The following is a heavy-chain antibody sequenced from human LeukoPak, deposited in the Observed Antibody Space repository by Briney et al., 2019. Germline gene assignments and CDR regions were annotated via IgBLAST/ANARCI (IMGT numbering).Heavy chain of an antibody. Sequence: GGSLKISCKGSGYSFTSYWIGWVRQVPGKGLEGMGIIYPGDSDTRYSPSFQGQVTVSADKSISTAYLQWSSLKASDTAMYYCARRSYSSSRDGQYYYYMDVWGKGTTVTVSS. J-gene: IGHJ6*03. CDR2: IYPGDSDT. CDR3: ARRSYSSSRDGQYYYYMDV. V-gene: IGHV5-51*01. CDR1: GYSFTSYW. D-gene: IGHD6-13*01.